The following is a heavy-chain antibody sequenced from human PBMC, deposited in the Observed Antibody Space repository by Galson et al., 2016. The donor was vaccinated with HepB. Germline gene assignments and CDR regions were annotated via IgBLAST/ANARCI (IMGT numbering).Heavy chain of an antibody. CDR2: IYYNGST. CDR3: ARYAGSGWGSDY. D-gene: IGHD6-19*01. J-gene: IGHJ4*02. CDR1: RGSIPTYY. V-gene: IGHV4-59*01. Sequence: SETLSLTCSVSRGSIPTYYWSWIRQPPGKGLEWLGYIYYNGSTSYNPSLKSRVTISVDTSRNQFFLKLNSVTAADTAVYYCARYAGSGWGSDYWGQGKWVTVSS.